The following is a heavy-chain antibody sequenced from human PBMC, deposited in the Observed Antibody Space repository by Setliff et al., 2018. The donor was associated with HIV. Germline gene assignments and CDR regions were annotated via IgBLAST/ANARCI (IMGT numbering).Heavy chain of an antibody. D-gene: IGHD3-22*01. Sequence: GGSLRLSCAASGFTFSSYTMNWVRQAPGKGLEWISYISSSGSSIYLANSVKGRFIIYRDNAKNALYLQMNSLRAEDTAVYYCARDWGEHYDSSGFSSWGQGTLVTVSS. J-gene: IGHJ5*02. CDR1: GFTFSSYT. V-gene: IGHV3-48*04. CDR2: ISSSGSSI. CDR3: ARDWGEHYDSSGFSS.